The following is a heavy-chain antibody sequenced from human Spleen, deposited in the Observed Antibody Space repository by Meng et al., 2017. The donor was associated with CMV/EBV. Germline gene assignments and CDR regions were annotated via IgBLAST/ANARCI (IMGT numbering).Heavy chain of an antibody. CDR1: GDSLSSYA. V-gene: IGHV1-69*05. CDR2: IIPLFGSS. D-gene: IGHD3-3*01. CDR3: ARGITSPFDY. J-gene: IGHJ4*02. Sequence: SCKGPGDSLSSYAISWVRQAPGQGLEWMGGIIPLFGSSNYAQKFQGRVTITTDESTNAAYMELSSLRSEDTAVYYCARGITSPFDYWGQGTLVTVSS.